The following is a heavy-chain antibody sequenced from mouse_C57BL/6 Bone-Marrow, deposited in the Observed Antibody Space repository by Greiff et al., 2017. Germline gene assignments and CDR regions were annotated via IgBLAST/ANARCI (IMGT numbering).Heavy chain of an antibody. V-gene: IGHV1-76*01. J-gene: IGHJ4*01. D-gene: IGHD2-5*01. Sequence: VQLKESGAELVRPGASVKLSCKASGYTFTDYYINWVKQRPGQGLEWIARIYPGSGNTYYNEKFKGKDTLTAEKSSSTAYMQLSSLTSEDSAVYFCARSYYSNYEDAMDYWGQGTSVTVSS. CDR3: ARSYYSNYEDAMDY. CDR1: GYTFTDYY. CDR2: IYPGSGNT.